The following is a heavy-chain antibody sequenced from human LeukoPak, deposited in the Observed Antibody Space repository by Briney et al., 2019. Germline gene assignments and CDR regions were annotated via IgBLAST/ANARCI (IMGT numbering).Heavy chain of an antibody. J-gene: IGHJ4*02. D-gene: IGHD6-13*01. CDR1: GYTFTSYG. V-gene: IGHV1-18*01. CDR3: ARVHFIAAGYY. CDR2: ISAYNGNT. Sequence: ASVKVSCKASGYTFTSYGISWVRQAPGQGLEWMGWISAYNGNTNYAQKLQGRVTITTDTSTSTAYMELRSRRSDDTAVYYCARVHFIAAGYYWGQRTLVTVSS.